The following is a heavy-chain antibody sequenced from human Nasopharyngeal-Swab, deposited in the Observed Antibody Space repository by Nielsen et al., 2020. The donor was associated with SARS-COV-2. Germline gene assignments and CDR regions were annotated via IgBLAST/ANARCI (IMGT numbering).Heavy chain of an antibody. D-gene: IGHD4-17*01. CDR1: GYSFTSYW. CDR2: IYLGDSDT. V-gene: IGHV5-51*01. Sequence: KVSCKGSGYSFTSYWIGWVRQMPGKGLEWMGIIYLGDSDTRYSPSFQGQVTISADKSISTAYLQWSSLKASDTAMYYCARRPTNGDYGAYGMDVWGQGTTVTVSS. CDR3: ARRPTNGDYGAYGMDV. J-gene: IGHJ6*02.